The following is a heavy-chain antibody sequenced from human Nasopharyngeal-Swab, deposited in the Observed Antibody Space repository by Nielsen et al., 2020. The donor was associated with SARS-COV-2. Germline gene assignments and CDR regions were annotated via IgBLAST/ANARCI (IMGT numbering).Heavy chain of an antibody. V-gene: IGHV4-39*07. D-gene: IGHD6-13*01. Sequence: SETLSLTCTVSGISGGSISSTTYYWGWIRQPPGKGLEWIGSIDYSGSTYYNPSLKSRVTMSVDTSKNQFSLGLSSVTAADTAVYYCARDGTKYISSNWFDPWGQGTLVTVSS. CDR1: GGSISSTTYY. CDR3: ARDGTKYISSNWFDP. CDR2: IDYSGST. J-gene: IGHJ5*02.